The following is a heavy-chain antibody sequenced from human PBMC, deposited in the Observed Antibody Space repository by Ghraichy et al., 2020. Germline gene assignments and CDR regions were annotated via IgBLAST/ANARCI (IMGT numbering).Heavy chain of an antibody. CDR2: ISSSSSYI. D-gene: IGHD4-17*01. J-gene: IGHJ4*02. V-gene: IGHV3-21*01. Sequence: GGSLRLSCAASGFTFSSYSMNWVRQAPGKGLEWVSSISSSSSYIYYADSVKGRFTISRDNAKNSLYLQMNSLRAEDTAVYYCARVGDYGDHYGFDYWGQGTLVTVSS. CDR3: ARVGDYGDHYGFDY. CDR1: GFTFSSYS.